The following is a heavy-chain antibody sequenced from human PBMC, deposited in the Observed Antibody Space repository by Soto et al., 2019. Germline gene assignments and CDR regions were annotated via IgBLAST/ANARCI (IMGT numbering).Heavy chain of an antibody. CDR3: NRGSEYDFWSGYL. J-gene: IGHJ4*02. Sequence: QERLVQSGAEVRKPGSSVKVSCKVTGGTSTRYAINWVRQAPGQGLEWMGGIVPMFGTSKYAQKFRGRVTITADTSTNIAYMELISMRSEDTAVYSCNRGSEYDFWSGYLWGQGTLVSVSS. D-gene: IGHD3-3*01. CDR2: IVPMFGTS. CDR1: GGTSTRYA. V-gene: IGHV1-69*06.